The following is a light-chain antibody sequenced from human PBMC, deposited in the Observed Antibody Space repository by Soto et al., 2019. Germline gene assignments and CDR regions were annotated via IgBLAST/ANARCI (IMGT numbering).Light chain of an antibody. Sequence: VLTQSPATLSLSPGERATLSCRASQSVGTYLAWYQQKPGQAPRLLIYDVSNRATGIPARFSGSGSGTDFTLTISSLEPEDFGVYYCQQRSNWPLTFGGGAKVEI. V-gene: IGKV3-11*01. CDR3: QQRSNWPLT. J-gene: IGKJ4*01. CDR1: QSVGTY. CDR2: DVS.